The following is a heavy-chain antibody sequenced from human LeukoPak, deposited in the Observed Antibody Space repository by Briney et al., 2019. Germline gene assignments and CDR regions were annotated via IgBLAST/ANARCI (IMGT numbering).Heavy chain of an antibody. V-gene: IGHV3-7*04. D-gene: IGHD1-26*01. CDR3: ARVGIVGALDAFDI. J-gene: IGHJ3*02. Sequence: GGSLRLSCAASGFTFSSYWMSWVRQAPGKGLEWVANIKQDGSEKYYVDSVKGRFTISRDNAKNSLYLQMNSLRAEDTAVYYCARVGIVGALDAFDIWGQGTMVTVSS. CDR1: GFTFSSYW. CDR2: IKQDGSEK.